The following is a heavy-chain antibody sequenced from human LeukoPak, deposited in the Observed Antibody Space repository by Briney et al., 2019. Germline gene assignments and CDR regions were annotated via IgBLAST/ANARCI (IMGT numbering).Heavy chain of an antibody. V-gene: IGHV3-43*02. D-gene: IGHD3-10*01. J-gene: IGHJ4*02. CDR1: GFTFDDYA. Sequence: GGSLRLSCAASGFTFDDYAMHWVRQAPGKGLEWVSLISGDGGSTYYADSVKGRFTISRDNAKNSLYLQMNSLRAEDTAVYYCARVYYYFFVNYWGQGTLVTVSS. CDR2: ISGDGGST. CDR3: ARVYYYFFVNY.